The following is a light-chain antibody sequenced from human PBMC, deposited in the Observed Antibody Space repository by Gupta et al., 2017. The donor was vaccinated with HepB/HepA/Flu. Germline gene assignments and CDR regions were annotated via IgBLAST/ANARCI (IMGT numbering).Light chain of an antibody. V-gene: IGLV2-23*02. CDR3: SSSVGGETYV. J-gene: IGLJ1*01. CDR1: SSDIGSYTF. Sequence: QSALTQPASVSGSPGQSITISCTGTSSDIGSYTFVSWFQHHPGKAPKVMIYEINKRPSGVSNRFSGSTAGNTAFLTISGLQGEDEADYYCSSSVGGETYVFGTGTKVTVL. CDR2: EIN.